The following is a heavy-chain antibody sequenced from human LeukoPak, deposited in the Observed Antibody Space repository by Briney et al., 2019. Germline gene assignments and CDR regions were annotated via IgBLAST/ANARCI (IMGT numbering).Heavy chain of an antibody. V-gene: IGHV4-34*01. CDR1: GGSFSGYY. Sequence: KSSETLSLTCAGYGGSFSGYYWSWIRQPPGKGLEWIGEINHSGSTNYNPSLKSRVTISVDTSKNQFSLKLSSVTAADTAVYYCARGRPMVGLLRGYGMDVWGQGTTVTVSS. D-gene: IGHD3-10*02. CDR3: ARGRPMVGLLRGYGMDV. CDR2: INHSGST. J-gene: IGHJ6*02.